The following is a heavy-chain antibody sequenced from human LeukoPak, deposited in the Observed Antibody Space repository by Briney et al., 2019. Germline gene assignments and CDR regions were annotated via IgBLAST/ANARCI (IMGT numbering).Heavy chain of an antibody. CDR3: ARYSYQLLQSNWFDP. V-gene: IGHV1-69*13. CDR2: IIPIFGTA. D-gene: IGHD2-2*01. CDR1: GYTFTSYA. J-gene: IGHJ5*02. Sequence: SVKVSCKASGYTFTSYAISWVRQAPGKGLEWMGGIIPIFGTANYAQKFQGRVTISADESTSTAYMELSSLTSEDTAVYYCARYSYQLLQSNWFDPWGQGTLVTVSS.